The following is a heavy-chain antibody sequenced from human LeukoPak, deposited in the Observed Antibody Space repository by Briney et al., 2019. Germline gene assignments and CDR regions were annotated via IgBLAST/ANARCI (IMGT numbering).Heavy chain of an antibody. CDR3: ARWSYYDSSGCFDY. CDR2: IYYSGST. J-gene: IGHJ4*02. Sequence: SETLSLTCTVSGGSISSYYWSWIRQPPGKGLEWIGYIYYSGSTNYNPSLKSRVTISVDTSKNQFSLKLSSVTAADTAVYYCARWSYYDSSGCFDYWGQGTLVTVSS. V-gene: IGHV4-59*01. CDR1: GGSISSYY. D-gene: IGHD3-22*01.